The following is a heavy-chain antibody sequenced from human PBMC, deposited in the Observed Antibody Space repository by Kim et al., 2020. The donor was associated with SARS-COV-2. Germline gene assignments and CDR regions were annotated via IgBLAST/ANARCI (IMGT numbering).Heavy chain of an antibody. V-gene: IGHV4-59*13. CDR2: IYYSGST. D-gene: IGHD2-2*01. J-gene: IGHJ3*02. CDR3: ARDGYCSSTSCYESAFDI. Sequence: SETLSLTCTVSGGSISSYYWSWIRQPPGKGLEWIGYIYYSGSTNYNPSLKSRVTISVDTSKNQFSLKLSSVTAADTAVYYCARDGYCSSTSCYESAFDIWGQGTMVTVSS. CDR1: GGSISSYY.